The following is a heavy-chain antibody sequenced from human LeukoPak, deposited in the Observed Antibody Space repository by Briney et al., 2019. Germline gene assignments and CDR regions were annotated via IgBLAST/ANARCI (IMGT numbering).Heavy chain of an antibody. Sequence: SETLSLTCAIYGGSFSGYYWSRIRQPPGKGLEWIGEINHSGSTNYNPSLESRVTISVDRSKNQFSLKLSSVTAADTAVYYCARDRGLATREAGNNWFDPWGQGTLVTVSS. V-gene: IGHV4-34*01. CDR3: ARDRGLATREAGNNWFDP. J-gene: IGHJ5*02. CDR2: INHSGST. CDR1: GGSFSGYY. D-gene: IGHD4-23*01.